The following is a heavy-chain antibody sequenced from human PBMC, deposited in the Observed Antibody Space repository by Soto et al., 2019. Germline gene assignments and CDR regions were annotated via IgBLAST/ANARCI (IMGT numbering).Heavy chain of an antibody. CDR1: GFTVSSNY. D-gene: IGHD1-7*01. J-gene: IGHJ4*02. CDR2: IYSGGDT. CDR3: ATTGYNWNYVLFRDY. V-gene: IGHV3-53*01. Sequence: LRLSCAVSGFTVSSNYTSWVRQAPGKGLEWVSVIYSGGDTYYADSVKGRFTISRDNSKNTLYLQMNSLRAEDTAVYYCATTGYNWNYVLFRDYWGQGTLVTVSS.